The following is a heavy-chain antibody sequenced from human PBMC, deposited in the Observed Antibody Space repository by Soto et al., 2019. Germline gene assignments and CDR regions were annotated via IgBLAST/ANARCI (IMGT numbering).Heavy chain of an antibody. CDR1: GGSVSSCSCY. Sequence: QVQLQESGPGLVKPSETLSLTCSVSGGSVSSCSCYWSWIPQPPGKGLDWVGYVYSSGGTSYNPSLKSRVTISLDTSKNQFSLKLSSVTAADTAVYYCTRDGDGYNHWGQGTLVTVSS. CDR3: TRDGDGYNH. V-gene: IGHV4-61*01. CDR2: VYSSGGT. J-gene: IGHJ4*02. D-gene: IGHD5-12*01.